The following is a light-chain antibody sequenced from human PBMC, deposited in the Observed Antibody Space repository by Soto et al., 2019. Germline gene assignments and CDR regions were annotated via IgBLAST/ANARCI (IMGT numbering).Light chain of an antibody. CDR2: HAS. J-gene: IGKJ1*01. Sequence: ETVLTQSPATVSLSPGERATLSCRASQSVGTYLAWYRQRPGQSPRLLIYHASNRPTGIPARFSGSGSGTDFTLTISSLEPEDFAVYYCQHHSDWFSWSFGQGTKVDIK. CDR1: QSVGTY. V-gene: IGKV3-11*01. CDR3: QHHSDWFSWS.